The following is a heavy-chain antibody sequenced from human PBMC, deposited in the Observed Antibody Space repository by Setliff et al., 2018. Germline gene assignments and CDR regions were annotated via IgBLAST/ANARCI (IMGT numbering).Heavy chain of an antibody. V-gene: IGHV3-48*01. CDR1: GFSFSSYN. D-gene: IGHD5-12*01. CDR2: IISTSSTI. J-gene: IGHJ4*02. Sequence: PGGSLRLSCAASGFSFSSYNMNWVRQAPGKGLEWVSFIISTSSTIYYADSVKGRFTISRDNAKSSLYLQMNSLRAEDTAVYYCARDSDGYNQAPDYWGQGTLVTVSS. CDR3: ARDSDGYNQAPDY.